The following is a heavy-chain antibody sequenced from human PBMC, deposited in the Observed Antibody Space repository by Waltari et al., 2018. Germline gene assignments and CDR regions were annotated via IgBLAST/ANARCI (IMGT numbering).Heavy chain of an antibody. CDR2: INYSGIT. CDR3: VRRGEMATLDY. Sequence: QVQLQQWGAGLLKPSETLSLSCAVYGESFSGYYWTWIRQTPGKGLEWIGEINYSGITNYNPSLKSRVTISADTSKNQISLRLRSVTAADTAVYYCVRRGEMATLDYWSQGTLVGVSS. V-gene: IGHV4-34*01. J-gene: IGHJ4*02. CDR1: GESFSGYY. D-gene: IGHD5-12*01.